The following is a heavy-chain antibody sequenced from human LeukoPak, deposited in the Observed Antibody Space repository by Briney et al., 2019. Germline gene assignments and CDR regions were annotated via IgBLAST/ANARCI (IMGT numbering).Heavy chain of an antibody. V-gene: IGHV3-7*01. Sequence: GGSLRLSCVASEYTFSNSWMTWVRQAPGKGLERVANIKEDGSETYYVDSVKGRFTISRDNAKNSLYPQMNSLRAEDTAVYYCARDSDQETSYYYGSGSYLNWFDPWGQGTLVTVSS. J-gene: IGHJ5*02. D-gene: IGHD3-10*01. CDR2: IKEDGSET. CDR3: ARDSDQETSYYYGSGSYLNWFDP. CDR1: EYTFSNSW.